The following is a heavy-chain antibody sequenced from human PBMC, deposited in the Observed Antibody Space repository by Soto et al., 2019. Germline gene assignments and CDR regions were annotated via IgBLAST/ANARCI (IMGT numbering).Heavy chain of an antibody. V-gene: IGHV3-23*01. CDR2: IGGSGGST. Sequence: EVQLLESGGGLVQPGGSLRLSCAASGFTFSSYAMSWVRQAPGKGLEWVSAIGGSGGSTYYADSVQARFPSSRDNSKNTLYQQMNSLRAEDTAVYYCARGYDFWSGYLDYWGQGTLVTVSS. CDR3: ARGYDFWSGYLDY. D-gene: IGHD3-3*01. CDR1: GFTFSSYA. J-gene: IGHJ4*02.